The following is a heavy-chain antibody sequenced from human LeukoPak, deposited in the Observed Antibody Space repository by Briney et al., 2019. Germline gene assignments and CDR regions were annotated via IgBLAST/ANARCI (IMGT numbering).Heavy chain of an antibody. Sequence: GGSLRLSCAASGFTFSSYWMSWVRQAPGRGLEWVAKIKQDGSEKYYVDSVKGGFTISRDNAKNSLYLQMNSLKAEDTAVYYCARDRSWRRGYSGYDTNFDYWGQGTLVTVSS. CDR2: IKQDGSEK. D-gene: IGHD5-12*01. V-gene: IGHV3-7*01. CDR3: ARDRSWRRGYSGYDTNFDY. CDR1: GFTFSSYW. J-gene: IGHJ4*02.